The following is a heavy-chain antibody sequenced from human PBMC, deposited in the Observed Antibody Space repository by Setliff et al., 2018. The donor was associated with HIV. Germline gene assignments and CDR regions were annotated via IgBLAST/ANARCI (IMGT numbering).Heavy chain of an antibody. CDR2: IYYSGSN. J-gene: IGHJ6*03. D-gene: IGHD3-22*01. CDR1: GGSISSHY. V-gene: IGHV4-59*11. CDR3: ARVYYYDSSGYSEPYYMDV. Sequence: SETLSLTCTVSGGSISSHYWSWIRQPPGKGLEWIGYIYYSGSNNYNPSIKSRVTISVDTSKKQFSLKLSSVTAADTAVYYCARVYYYDSSGYSEPYYMDVWGKGTTVTVSS.